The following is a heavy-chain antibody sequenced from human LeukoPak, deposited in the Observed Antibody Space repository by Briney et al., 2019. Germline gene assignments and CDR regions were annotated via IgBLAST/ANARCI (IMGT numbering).Heavy chain of an antibody. D-gene: IGHD6-19*01. CDR1: GFTFSSYA. CDR2: ISYDGSNK. V-gene: IGHV3-30-3*01. J-gene: IGHJ3*02. Sequence: GGSLRLSCAASGFTFSSYAMHWVRQAPGKGLEWVAVISYDGSNKYYADSVKGRFTISRDNSKNTLYLQMNSLRAKDTAVYYCARDDSSGLTEDAFDIRGQGTMVTVSS. CDR3: ARDDSSGLTEDAFDI.